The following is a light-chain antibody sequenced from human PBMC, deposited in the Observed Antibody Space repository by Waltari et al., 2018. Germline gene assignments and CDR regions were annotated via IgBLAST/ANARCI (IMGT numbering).Light chain of an antibody. CDR2: DAF. CDR3: QQRADWPIT. CDR1: QSVHSY. V-gene: IGKV3-11*01. Sequence: EIVLTQSPATLSLSPGERATLSCRASQSVHSYLIWYQQKPGQAPRLLIYDAFTRATGIPARFSGRRSWTDFTRTISSLEPEDFAVYYCQQRADWPITFGQGTRLEIK. J-gene: IGKJ5*01.